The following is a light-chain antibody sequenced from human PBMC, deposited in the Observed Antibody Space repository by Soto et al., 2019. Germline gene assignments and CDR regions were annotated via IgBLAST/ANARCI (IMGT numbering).Light chain of an antibody. CDR1: NSNIGSSY. J-gene: IGLJ3*02. V-gene: IGLV1-47*01. CDR2: RNN. Sequence: QSVLTQPPSVSGTPGQRVTISCSGSNSNIGSSYVYWYQQLPGTAPKLLIYRNNQWPSGVPDRFSGSKAGTSASLVISGLRSEDEADYYCTAWDERLSGGVFGGGTQLTVL. CDR3: TAWDERLSGGV.